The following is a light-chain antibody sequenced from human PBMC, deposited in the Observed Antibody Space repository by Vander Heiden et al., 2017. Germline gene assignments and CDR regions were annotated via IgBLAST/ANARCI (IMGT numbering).Light chain of an antibody. CDR1: QSVSSY. CDR3: QQRSNWPPLT. J-gene: IGKJ4*01. Sequence: IVLTPSPATLSLSPGERATLSCRASQSVSSYLAWYQQQPGQAPRILIYDAANRATGIPARFSGSGSGTDVTLTISSREPEDFAVYYCQQRSNWPPLTFGGGTKVEIK. CDR2: DAA. V-gene: IGKV3-11*01.